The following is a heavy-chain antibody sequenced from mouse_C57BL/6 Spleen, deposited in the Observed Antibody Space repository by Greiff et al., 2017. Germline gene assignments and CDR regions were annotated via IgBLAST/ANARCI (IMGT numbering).Heavy chain of an antibody. J-gene: IGHJ3*01. D-gene: IGHD3-2*02. CDR2: IDPSDSYT. CDR3: ARGDSSGYVAY. CDR1: GYTFTSYW. V-gene: IGHV1-50*01. Sequence: VQLQQPGAELVKPGASVKLSCKASGYTFTSYWMQWVKQRPGQGLEWIGEIDPSDSYTNYTQKFKGKATLTVDTSSSTAYMQLSSLTSEDSAVYYCARGDSSGYVAYWGQGTLVTVSA.